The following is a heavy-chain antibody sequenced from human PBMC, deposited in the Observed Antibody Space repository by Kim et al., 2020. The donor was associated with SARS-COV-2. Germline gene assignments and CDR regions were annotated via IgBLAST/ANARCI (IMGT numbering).Heavy chain of an antibody. CDR1: GYTFTSYA. V-gene: IGHV1-3*01. CDR2: INAGNGNT. CDR3: ARVQEYGYSSGWSYYYYGMDV. J-gene: IGHJ6*02. Sequence: ASVKVSCKASGYTFTSYAMHWVRQAPGQRLEWMGWINAGNGNTKYSQKFQGRVTITRDTSASTAYMELSSLRSEDTAVYYCARVQEYGYSSGWSYYYYGMDVWGQGTTVTVSS. D-gene: IGHD6-19*01.